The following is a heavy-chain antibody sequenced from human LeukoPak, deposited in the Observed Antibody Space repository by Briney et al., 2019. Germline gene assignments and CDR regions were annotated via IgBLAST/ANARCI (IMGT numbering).Heavy chain of an antibody. CDR1: GASLSGGDYS. V-gene: IGHV4-39*01. CDR3: ARNVVSLNSNGFYYFDY. Sequence: PSETLSLTCSVSGASLSGGDYSWAWIRQPPGKGLEWTGTIDDSGSTYYNPSLKSRLTMSVDTSKNQFSLNLNSVNAADTALYYCARNVVSLNSNGFYYFDYWGQGSLLIVSS. D-gene: IGHD6-19*01. CDR2: IDDSGST. J-gene: IGHJ4*02.